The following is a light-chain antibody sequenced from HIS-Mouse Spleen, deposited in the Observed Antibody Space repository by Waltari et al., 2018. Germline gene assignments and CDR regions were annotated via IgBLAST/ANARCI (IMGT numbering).Light chain of an antibody. CDR1: QSVSSY. CDR3: QQRSNWLT. CDR2: DAS. V-gene: IGKV3-11*01. Sequence: ELVLTQSPANPSLSPGERATLPCRASQSVSSYLAWYQQKPGQAPRLLIYDASNRATGIPARFSGSGSGTDFTLTISSLEPEDFAVYYCQQRSNWLTFGGGTKVEIK. J-gene: IGKJ4*01.